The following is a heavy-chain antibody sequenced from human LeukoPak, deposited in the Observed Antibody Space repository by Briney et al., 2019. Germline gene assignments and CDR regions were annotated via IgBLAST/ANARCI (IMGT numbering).Heavy chain of an antibody. V-gene: IGHV5-51*01. CDR2: IYPGDSDT. D-gene: IGHD3-10*01. J-gene: IGHJ4*02. CDR3: ARRSSGVTYYYGSGGTYYFDY. CDR1: GYSFTSYW. Sequence: GESLKISCKGSGYSFTSYWIGWVRQMPGKGLEWMGIIYPGDSDTRYSPSFQGQVTISADKSISTAYLQWSSLKASDTAMYYCARRSSGVTYYYGSGGTYYFDYWGQGTLVTVPS.